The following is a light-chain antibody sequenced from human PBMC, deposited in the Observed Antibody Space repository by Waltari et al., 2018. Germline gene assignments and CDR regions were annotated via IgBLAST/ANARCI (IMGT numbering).Light chain of an antibody. V-gene: IGLV2-23*01. CDR2: EGS. CDR1: SSDVGSYNA. CDR3: SSYAGSRTLV. Sequence: QSALTQPASVSGSPGQSITISCTGTSSDVGSYNAVSWYQQHPGKAPKLMIYEGSKRPSGVSNRFSGSKSGNTASLTISGLQAEDEADYYCSSYAGSRTLVFGGGTKLTVL. J-gene: IGLJ2*01.